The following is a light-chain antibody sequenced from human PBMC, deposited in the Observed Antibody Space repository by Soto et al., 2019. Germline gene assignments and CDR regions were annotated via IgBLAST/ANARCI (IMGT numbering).Light chain of an antibody. J-gene: IGLJ1*01. Sequence: SALTQPASVYGSPGQSITISCTRTSSDVGGYNYVSWYQQHPGKAPKLMIYDVSNRPSGVSNRFSGSKSGNTASLTISGLQAEDEADYYCSSYTSSSTLYVFGTGTKVTVL. CDR2: DVS. V-gene: IGLV2-14*01. CDR3: SSYTSSSTLYV. CDR1: SSDVGGYNY.